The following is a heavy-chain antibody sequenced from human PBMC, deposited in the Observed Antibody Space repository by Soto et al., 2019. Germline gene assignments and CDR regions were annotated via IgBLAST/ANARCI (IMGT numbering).Heavy chain of an antibody. CDR2: ISYDGSNK. CDR3: AKGTVVVVPAAINPGDQPY. D-gene: IGHD2-2*01. J-gene: IGHJ4*02. CDR1: GFTFSSYG. V-gene: IGHV3-30*18. Sequence: PGGSLRLSCAASGFTFSSYGMHWVRQAPGKGLEWVAVISYDGSNKYYADSVKGRFTISRDNSKNTLYLQMNSLRAEDTAVYYCAKGTVVVVPAAINPGDQPYWGQGTLVTVSS.